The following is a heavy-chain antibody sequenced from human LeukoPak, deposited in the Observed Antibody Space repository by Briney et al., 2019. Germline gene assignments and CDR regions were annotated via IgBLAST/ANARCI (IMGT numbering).Heavy chain of an antibody. CDR1: GGSVSGYY. CDR3: AREGRQDYVYFDY. V-gene: IGHV4-59*02. CDR2: INYSGNT. J-gene: IGHJ4*02. D-gene: IGHD4-17*01. Sequence: SETLSLTCAVYGGSVSGYYWSWIRQPPGKALEWIGYINYSGNTNYNPSLKSRVTISVDTSKNQFSLRLTSVTAADTAVFYCAREGRQDYVYFDYWGQGSLVTVSS.